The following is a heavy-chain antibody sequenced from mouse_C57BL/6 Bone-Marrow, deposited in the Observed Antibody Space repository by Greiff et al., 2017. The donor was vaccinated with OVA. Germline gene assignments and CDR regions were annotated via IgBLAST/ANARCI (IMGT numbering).Heavy chain of an antibody. J-gene: IGHJ2*01. Sequence: QVQLQQSGAELVRPGTSVKVSCKASGYAFTNYLIEWVKQRPGQGLEWIGVINPGSGGTNYNEKFKGKATLTADKSSSTAYMQLSSLTSEDSAVYFCARSVYYGNYVSYFDYWGQGTTLTVSS. CDR3: ARSVYYGNYVSYFDY. CDR1: GYAFTNYL. D-gene: IGHD2-1*01. CDR2: INPGSGGT. V-gene: IGHV1-54*01.